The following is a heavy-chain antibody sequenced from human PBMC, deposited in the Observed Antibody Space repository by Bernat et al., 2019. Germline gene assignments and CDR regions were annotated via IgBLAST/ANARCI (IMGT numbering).Heavy chain of an antibody. CDR3: AGRWELLNFDL. D-gene: IGHD1-26*01. CDR2: IYYRGGT. J-gene: IGHJ2*01. V-gene: IGHV4-39*01. Sequence: QLQLKEPGQARVNLSETLSLTCTVPGGSISISIYYWGWIRRPPGKRLGCIGSIYYRGGTYSNPSLQGLRTISVDTSKNQFSLKLNSGTAADTAVYYCAGRWELLNFDLWGRGTLVTVSS. CDR1: GGSISISIYY.